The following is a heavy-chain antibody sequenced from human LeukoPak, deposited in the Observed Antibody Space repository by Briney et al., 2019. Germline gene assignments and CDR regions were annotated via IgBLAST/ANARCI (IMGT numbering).Heavy chain of an antibody. CDR1: GGSISSGGYS. CDR2: IYHSGST. V-gene: IGHV4-30-2*01. CDR3: ARALPGYSSGWFDDYYYYGMDV. J-gene: IGHJ6*02. D-gene: IGHD6-19*01. Sequence: SQTLSLTCAVSGGSISSGGYSWSWIRQPPGKGLEWIGYIYHSGSTYYNPSLKSRVTISVDRSKNQFSLKLSSVTAADTAVYYCARALPGYSSGWFDDYYYYGMDVWGQGTTVTVSS.